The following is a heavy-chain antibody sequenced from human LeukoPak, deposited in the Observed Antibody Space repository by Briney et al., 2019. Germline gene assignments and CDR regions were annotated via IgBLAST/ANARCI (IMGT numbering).Heavy chain of an antibody. CDR3: GREFSSPTGY. J-gene: IGHJ4*02. D-gene: IGHD6-19*01. CDR1: GFTFSSYA. Sequence: GGSLRLSCAASGFTFSSYAMHWVRQAPGKGLEWVAVISYDGSNKYYADSVKGRFTISRDNSKNTLYLQMNSLRAEDTAVYYCGREFSSPTGYWGQGTLVTVSS. CDR2: ISYDGSNK. V-gene: IGHV3-30*04.